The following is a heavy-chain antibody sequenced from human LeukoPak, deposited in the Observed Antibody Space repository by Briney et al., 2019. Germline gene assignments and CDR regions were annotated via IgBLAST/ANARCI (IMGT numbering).Heavy chain of an antibody. CDR3: ARGLE. CDR1: GFTFSNYR. CDR2: IKKDGSEE. J-gene: IGHJ4*02. Sequence: PGGSLRVSCAASGFTFSNYRMSWVRRAPGKGLECVANIKKDGSEEYYVDSVKGRFTISRDNANNSLYLQMNSLRAEDTAVYYCARGLEWGQGTLVTVSS. V-gene: IGHV3-7*01.